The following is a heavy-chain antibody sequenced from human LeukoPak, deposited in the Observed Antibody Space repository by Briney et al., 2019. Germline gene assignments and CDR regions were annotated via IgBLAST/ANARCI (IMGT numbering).Heavy chain of an antibody. CDR2: IYTSGST. Sequence: PSETLSLTCTVSGGSISSGSYYWSWIRQPAGKGLEWIGRIYTSGSTNYNPSLKSRVTMSVDTSKNQFSLKLSSVTAADTAVYYCARDEVGRYYDSSGYQFMYNWFDPWGQGTLVTVSS. V-gene: IGHV4-61*02. J-gene: IGHJ5*02. CDR3: ARDEVGRYYDSSGYQFMYNWFDP. D-gene: IGHD3-22*01. CDR1: GGSISSGSYY.